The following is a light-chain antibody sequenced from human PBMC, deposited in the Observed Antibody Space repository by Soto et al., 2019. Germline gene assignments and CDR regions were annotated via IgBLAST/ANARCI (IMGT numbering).Light chain of an antibody. V-gene: IGKV1-12*01. CDR1: EVIGPW. CDR2: AAS. CDR3: QHAHNFTLT. J-gene: IGKJ1*01. Sequence: DIEMTQSPSSVSASVGDRVTITWRANEVIGPWLDWYQQKPGRAPKLLIYAASTLHGGVPSRFRGSGYGTDLTITISSMQPEDFETYYCQHAHNFTLTYGHGTKVDIK.